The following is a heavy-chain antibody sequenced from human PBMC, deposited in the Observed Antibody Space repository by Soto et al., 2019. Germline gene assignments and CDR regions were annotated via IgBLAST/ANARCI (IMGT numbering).Heavy chain of an antibody. J-gene: IGHJ4*02. V-gene: IGHV4-59*12. CDR1: GDSMSSYL. Sequence: SETLSLTCTVSGDSMSSYLWSWIRQSPGKGLEWIGYIYNGGNTNYNPSLKSRVTISEDTSKNQFSLKLSSVTAADTALYYCASKSYVWGSYRFWGQGTQVTVSS. CDR3: ASKSYVWGSYRF. D-gene: IGHD3-16*02. CDR2: IYNGGNT.